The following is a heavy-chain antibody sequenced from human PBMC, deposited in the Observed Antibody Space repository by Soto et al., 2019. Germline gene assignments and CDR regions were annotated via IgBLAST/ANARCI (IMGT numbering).Heavy chain of an antibody. CDR3: ARDLAGFDY. CDR2: IIPILGIA. Sequence: QVQLVQSGAEVKKPGSSVKVSCKASGGTFSSYPISWVRQAPGQGLEWMGRIIPILGIANYAQRFQGRVTITADKSTSTAYMELSSLRSEDRAVYYCARDLAGFDYWGQGTLVTVSS. J-gene: IGHJ4*02. V-gene: IGHV1-69*04. CDR1: GGTFSSYP.